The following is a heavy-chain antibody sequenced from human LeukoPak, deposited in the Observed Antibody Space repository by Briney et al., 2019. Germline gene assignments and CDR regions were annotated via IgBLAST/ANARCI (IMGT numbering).Heavy chain of an antibody. CDR2: ISGSHGST. D-gene: IGHD6-6*01. CDR3: AKGKGYSSSSSDH. V-gene: IGHV3-23*01. CDR1: GFTFNSHA. J-gene: IGHJ5*02. Sequence: PGGSLRLSCAASGFTFNSHAMNWVRQAPGKGLEWVSAISGSHGSTYYADSVKGRFTISRDNSKNTLYLQMNSLRAEDTAVYHCAKGKGYSSSSSDHWGQGTLVTVSS.